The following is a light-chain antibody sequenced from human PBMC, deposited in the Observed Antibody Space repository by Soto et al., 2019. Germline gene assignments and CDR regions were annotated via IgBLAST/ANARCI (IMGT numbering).Light chain of an antibody. CDR3: QQCRNWPLT. V-gene: IGKV3-15*01. Sequence: EIVMPQSPATPSVSPGEGATLSCTASQNVYNNLAWYQQRPGQPPRLLIYDASTRATGISARFSGSGYGTEFTLTISSLQSEDFAVYFCQQCRNWPLTFGGGTKVDIK. CDR2: DAS. CDR1: QNVYNN. J-gene: IGKJ4*01.